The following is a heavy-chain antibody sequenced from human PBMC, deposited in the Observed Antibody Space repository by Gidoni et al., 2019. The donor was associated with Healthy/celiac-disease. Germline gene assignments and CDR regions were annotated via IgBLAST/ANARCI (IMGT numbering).Heavy chain of an antibody. D-gene: IGHD3-22*01. Sequence: QVQLVQSGAEVKKPGASVKVSCKASGYTFTGYYMHWVRQAPGQGLEWMGWINPNSGGTTYAQKFQGRVTMTRDTSISTAYMELSRLRSDDTAVYYCARVPIPRYYYDSSGYGQYFQHWGQGTLVTVSS. V-gene: IGHV1-2*02. J-gene: IGHJ1*01. CDR1: GYTFTGYY. CDR2: INPNSGGT. CDR3: ARVPIPRYYYDSSGYGQYFQH.